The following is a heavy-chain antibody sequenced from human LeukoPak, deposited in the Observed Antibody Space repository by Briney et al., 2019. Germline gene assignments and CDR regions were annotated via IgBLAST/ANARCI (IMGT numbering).Heavy chain of an antibody. Sequence: PGWSLRLSCAASGFTFDDYAMHWVRQAPGKGLEWVSGISWNSGSIGYADSVKGRFTISRDNAKNSLYLQMNSLRAEDTALYYCAKGDSSVATAPWGANWGQGTLVTVSS. CDR1: GFTFDDYA. V-gene: IGHV3-9*01. CDR3: AKGDSSVATAPWGAN. CDR2: ISWNSGSI. J-gene: IGHJ4*02. D-gene: IGHD2-21*02.